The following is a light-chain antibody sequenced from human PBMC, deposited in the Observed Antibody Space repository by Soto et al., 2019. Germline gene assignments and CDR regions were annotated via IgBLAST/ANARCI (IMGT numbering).Light chain of an antibody. Sequence: DIVLTQSPGTLSLSPGERATLSCRASQTVSSSSLAWYQQKPGQAPRLLIFGASTRAAGFPDRFSGSGSGTDFTLTISRLEPEDFAVYYRQQYGSSPRTFGQGTKVEIK. CDR2: GAS. CDR3: QQYGSSPRT. CDR1: QTVSSSS. J-gene: IGKJ1*01. V-gene: IGKV3-20*01.